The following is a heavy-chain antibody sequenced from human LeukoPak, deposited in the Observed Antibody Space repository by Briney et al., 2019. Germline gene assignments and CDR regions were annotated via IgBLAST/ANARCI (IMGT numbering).Heavy chain of an antibody. CDR2: IRWNSGSI. CDR3: AKGEGAEYYYYYMDV. V-gene: IGHV3-9*01. CDR1: GFPLHDYA. J-gene: IGHJ6*03. Sequence: SLPLFCAASGFPLHDYAMHRVRPAPGKGLAWVSGIRWNSGSIGHADSVKGRFTISRDNAKNSLYLQMNSLRAEDTALYYCAKGEGAEYYYYYMDVWGKRATVTVSS. D-gene: IGHD1-26*01.